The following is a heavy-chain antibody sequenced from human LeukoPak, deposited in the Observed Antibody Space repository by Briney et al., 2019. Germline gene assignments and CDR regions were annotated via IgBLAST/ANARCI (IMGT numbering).Heavy chain of an antibody. Sequence: GGSLRLSCSASGFTFSSYAMHWVRQAPGKGLEYVSAIGGNGDTTYYEDSVKGRVTISRDNSKNTLYLQLSSLRVEDTAVYYCVKDEGYCSSVSCSPSYWGQGTLVTVSS. CDR3: VKDEGYCSSVSCSPSY. J-gene: IGHJ4*02. CDR2: IGGNGDTT. CDR1: GFTFSSYA. V-gene: IGHV3-64D*06. D-gene: IGHD2-2*01.